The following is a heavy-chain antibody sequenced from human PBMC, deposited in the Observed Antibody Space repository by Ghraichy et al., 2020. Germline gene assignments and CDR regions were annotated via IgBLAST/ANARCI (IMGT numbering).Heavy chain of an antibody. CDR1: GFTFSNYA. D-gene: IGHD2-2*01. CDR3: VRGHTNARKFYQLDV. Sequence: GESLRLSCAASGFTFSNYAMHWVRQAPGKGLQSLATICSNGRCAYYAESVKGRFTISRDNANNMLYLQIDSLRLEDKAVYYCVRGHTNARKFYQLDVWGQGTMVTVSS. J-gene: IGHJ6*02. CDR2: ICSNGRCA. V-gene: IGHV3-64*02.